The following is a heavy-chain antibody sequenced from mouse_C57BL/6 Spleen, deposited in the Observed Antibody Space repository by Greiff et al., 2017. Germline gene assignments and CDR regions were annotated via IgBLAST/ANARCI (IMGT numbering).Heavy chain of an antibody. J-gene: IGHJ1*03. D-gene: IGHD1-1*01. CDR3: ARRYYGSSYGYWYFDV. V-gene: IGHV1-82*01. CDR1: GYAFSSSW. CDR2: IYPGDGDT. Sequence: VQLQQSGPELVKPGASVKISCKASGYAFSSSWMNWVKQRPGKGLEWIGRIYPGDGDTNYNGKFKGKATLTADKSSSTAYMQLSSLTSEDSAVXFCARRYYGSSYGYWYFDVWGTGTTVTVSS.